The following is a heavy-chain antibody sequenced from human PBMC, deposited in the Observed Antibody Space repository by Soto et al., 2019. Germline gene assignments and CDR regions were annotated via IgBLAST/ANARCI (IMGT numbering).Heavy chain of an antibody. CDR2: IKQDGSEK. J-gene: IGHJ4*02. V-gene: IGHV3-7*01. CDR3: ARPEYSGYDCWDY. CDR1: GFTFSSYW. D-gene: IGHD5-12*01. Sequence: PGGSLRLSCAASGFTFSSYWMSWVRQAPGKGLEWVANIKQDGSEKYYVDSVKGRFTISRDNAKNSLYLQMNSLRAEDTAVYYCARPEYSGYDCWDYWGQGTLVTVSS.